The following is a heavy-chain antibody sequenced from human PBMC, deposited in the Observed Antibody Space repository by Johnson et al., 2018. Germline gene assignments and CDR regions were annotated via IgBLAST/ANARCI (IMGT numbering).Heavy chain of an antibody. CDR2: IWYDGSNK. CDR3: ARDEGDAFDI. CDR1: GFTFSTYG. V-gene: IGHV3-33*01. J-gene: IGHJ3*02. Sequence: QVQLVQSGGGVVQPGRSLRLSCAASGFTFSTYGMHWVRQAPGKGLEWVAVIWYDGSNKYYVDSVKGRFTISRDNSKNTLYLQMNSLRAEDTAVYNCARDEGDAFDIWGQGTMVTVSS.